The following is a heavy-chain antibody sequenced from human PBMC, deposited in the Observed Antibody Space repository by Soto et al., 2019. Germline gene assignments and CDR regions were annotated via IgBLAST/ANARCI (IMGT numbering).Heavy chain of an antibody. Sequence: GESLKISCKGSGYSFTSYWISWVRQMPGKGLEWMGRIDPSDSYTNYSPSFQGHVTISADKSISTAYLQWSSLKASDTAMYYCARDYSNSTSPPYYSYGMDVWGQGTTVTVS. CDR2: IDPSDSYT. CDR3: ARDYSNSTSPPYYSYGMDV. CDR1: GYSFTSYW. J-gene: IGHJ6*02. D-gene: IGHD4-4*01. V-gene: IGHV5-10-1*01.